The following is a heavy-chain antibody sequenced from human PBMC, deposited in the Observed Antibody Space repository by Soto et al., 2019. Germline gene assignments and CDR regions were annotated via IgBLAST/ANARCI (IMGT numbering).Heavy chain of an antibody. D-gene: IGHD2-2*01. CDR1: GYSFTSHW. CDR3: ARQDYSNYRGGMDV. CDR2: IYPSDSDI. Sequence: PVESLKISCNTSGYSFTSHWIAWVRQMPGKGLEWMGIIYPSDSDIRYRPSFQGQVTISVDKSISTAYLQWSSLKASDTATYYCARQDYSNYRGGMDVWGQGTTVTVSS. J-gene: IGHJ6*02. V-gene: IGHV5-51*01.